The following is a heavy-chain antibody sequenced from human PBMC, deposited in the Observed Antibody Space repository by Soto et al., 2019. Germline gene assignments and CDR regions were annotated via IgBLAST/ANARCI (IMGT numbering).Heavy chain of an antibody. J-gene: IGHJ4*02. CDR3: AGTGYTYSPPGAY. V-gene: IGHV3-74*01. Sequence: SKRDSSAVAGVTSVDHGMHWVSQAQGKGLVWVSRINSDGSSTNYADSVKGRFTISRDNAKNTLYLQMNSLRAEDTAVYYCAGTGYTYSPPGAYWGKGTLVTVSS. CDR2: INSDGSST. CDR1: GVTSVDHG. D-gene: IGHD5-18*01.